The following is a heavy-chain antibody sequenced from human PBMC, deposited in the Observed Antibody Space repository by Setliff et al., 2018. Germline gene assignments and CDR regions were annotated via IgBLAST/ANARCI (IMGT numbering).Heavy chain of an antibody. D-gene: IGHD4-17*01. V-gene: IGHV4-31*03. CDR1: GGSISSGGYY. CDR2: IYYSGST. J-gene: IGHJ3*02. CDR3: ARDPLTTNRRRAFDI. Sequence: LSLTCTVSGGSISSGGYYWSCIRQHPGKGLEWIGYIYYSGSTYYNPSLKSRVTISVDTSKNQFSLKLSSVTAADTAVYYCARDPLTTNRRRAFDIWGQGTMVTVSS.